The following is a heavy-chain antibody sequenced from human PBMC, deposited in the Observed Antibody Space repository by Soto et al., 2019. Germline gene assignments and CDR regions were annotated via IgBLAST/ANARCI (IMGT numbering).Heavy chain of an antibody. J-gene: IGHJ4*02. Sequence: ASVKVSCKASGYTFTGHYIHWVRQAPEQGPEWMGEIGPESGGTNYAQKFQDWVTMTRDTSISTAYMELSRLTSDDTAVYYCVTASGSDNDRLHSWGQGTLVTVSS. D-gene: IGHD3-10*01. CDR3: VTASGSDNDRLHS. V-gene: IGHV1-2*04. CDR1: GYTFTGHY. CDR2: IGPESGGT.